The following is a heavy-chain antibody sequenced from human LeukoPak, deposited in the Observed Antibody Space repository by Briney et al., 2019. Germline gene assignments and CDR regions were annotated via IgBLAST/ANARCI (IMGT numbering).Heavy chain of an antibody. Sequence: GGSLRLSCAASGFTSSSYAMHWVRQAPGKGLEWVAVISYDGSNKYYADSVKGRFTISRDNSKNTLYLQMNSLRAEDTAVYYCARTYSSSWADGGYWGQGTLVTVSS. CDR1: GFTSSSYA. J-gene: IGHJ4*02. CDR3: ARTYSSSWADGGY. V-gene: IGHV3-30-3*01. CDR2: ISYDGSNK. D-gene: IGHD6-13*01.